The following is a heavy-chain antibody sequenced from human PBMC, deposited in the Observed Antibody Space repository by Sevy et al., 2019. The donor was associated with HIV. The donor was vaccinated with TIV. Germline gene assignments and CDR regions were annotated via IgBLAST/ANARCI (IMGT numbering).Heavy chain of an antibody. CDR1: EFTFRDYT. CDR2: ISSGSSYI. J-gene: IGHJ4*02. V-gene: IGHV3-21*06. D-gene: IGHD3-10*01. Sequence: GESLKISCAVSEFTFRDYTMNWVRQTPGKGLEWVSYISSGSSYIRYADSVKGRFTISRDNAENSLYLQMNSLRAEDTGVYYCARDRDYYGSGTYDHWGQGTLVTVSS. CDR3: ARDRDYYGSGTYDH.